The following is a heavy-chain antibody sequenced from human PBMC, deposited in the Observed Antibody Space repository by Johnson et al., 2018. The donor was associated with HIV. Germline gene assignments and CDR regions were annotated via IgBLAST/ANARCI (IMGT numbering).Heavy chain of an antibody. CDR1: GFTFSNYW. Sequence: VQLVESGGGLVQPGGSLRLSCAASGFTFSNYWMSWVRQAPGKGLEWVANIKQDGSEKYYVDSVKGRFTISRDNAKNSLYLQMNSLRAEDTAVYYCARDPFTPAGSDAFDIWGQGTMVTVSS. CDR2: IKQDGSEK. J-gene: IGHJ3*02. D-gene: IGHD2-15*01. V-gene: IGHV3-7*01. CDR3: ARDPFTPAGSDAFDI.